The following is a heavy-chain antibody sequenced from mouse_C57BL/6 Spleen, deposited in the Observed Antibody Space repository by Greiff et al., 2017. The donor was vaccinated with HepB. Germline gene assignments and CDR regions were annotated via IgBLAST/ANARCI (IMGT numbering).Heavy chain of an antibody. CDR2: INPYNGGT. CDR1: GYTFTDYY. V-gene: IGHV1-19*01. D-gene: IGHD1-1*01. CDR3: ARDGSSYDWYFDV. J-gene: IGHJ1*03. Sequence: VQLQQSGPVLVKPGASVKMSCKASGYTFTDYYMNWVKQSHGKSLEWIGVINPYNGGTSYNQKFKGKATLTVDKSSSTAYMELNSLTSEASAVYDCARDGSSYDWYFDVWGTGTTVTVSS.